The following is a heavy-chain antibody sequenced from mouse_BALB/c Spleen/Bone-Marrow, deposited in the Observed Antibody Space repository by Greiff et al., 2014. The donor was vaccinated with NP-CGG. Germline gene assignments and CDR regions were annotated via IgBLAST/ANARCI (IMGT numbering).Heavy chain of an antibody. V-gene: IGHV1-18*01. J-gene: IGHJ2*01. Sequence: EVQLQQSGPELVKPGASMKISCKASGYSFTGYTMNWVKQSHGKNLEWIGLINPYNGGTSYNQKFKGKDTLTVDKSSSTAYMELHSLTSEDAAAYYCARGKTVVDPYFDYWGQGTTLTVSS. D-gene: IGHD1-1*01. CDR2: INPYNGGT. CDR1: GYSFTGYT. CDR3: ARGKTVVDPYFDY.